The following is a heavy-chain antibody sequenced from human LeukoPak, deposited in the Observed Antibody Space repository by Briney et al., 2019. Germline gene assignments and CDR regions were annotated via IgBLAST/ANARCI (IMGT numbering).Heavy chain of an antibody. Sequence: QSGGSLRLSCAASGFTFSSYAMSWVSQAPGKGLEWVSAISGSGGSTYYADSVKGRFTISRDNSKTTLYLQMNSLRAEDTAVYYCAKDGVEYCGGDCPFGYWGQGTLVTVSS. CDR3: AKDGVEYCGGDCPFGY. CDR2: ISGSGGST. J-gene: IGHJ4*02. V-gene: IGHV3-23*01. CDR1: GFTFSSYA. D-gene: IGHD2-21*02.